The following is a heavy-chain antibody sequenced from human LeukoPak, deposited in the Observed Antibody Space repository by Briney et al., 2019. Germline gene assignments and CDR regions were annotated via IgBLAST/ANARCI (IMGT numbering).Heavy chain of an antibody. CDR1: GYTFTSYG. J-gene: IGHJ6*03. CDR2: ISAYNGNT. V-gene: IGHV1-18*01. D-gene: IGHD3-3*01. CDR3: ARTLLRFLEWNYYMDV. Sequence: ASVKASCKASGYTFTSYGISWVRQAPGQGLEWMGWISAYNGNTNYAQKLQGRVTMTTDTSTSTAYMELRSLRSDDTAVYYCARTLLRFLEWNYYMDVWGKGTTVTVSS.